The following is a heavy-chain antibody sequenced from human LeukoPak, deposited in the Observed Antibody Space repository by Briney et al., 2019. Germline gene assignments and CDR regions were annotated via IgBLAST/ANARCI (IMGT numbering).Heavy chain of an antibody. CDR1: GFTFSSYT. CDR3: ARALTPASGWLGS. Sequence: GGSLRLSCAASGFTFSSYTMTWVRQAPGKGLEWVSCISSSSSYMYYGDTLKGRFTISRDNAKNSLYLQMDNLRGEDTAIYYCARALTPASGWLGSWGYGTLVTVSS. D-gene: IGHD6-19*01. V-gene: IGHV3-21*01. CDR2: ISSSSSYM. J-gene: IGHJ5*01.